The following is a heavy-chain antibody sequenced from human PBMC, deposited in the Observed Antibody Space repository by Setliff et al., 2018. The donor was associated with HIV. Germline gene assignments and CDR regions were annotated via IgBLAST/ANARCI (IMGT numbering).Heavy chain of an antibody. V-gene: IGHV4-38-2*01. CDR2: IHHSGSV. CDR3: ARGKSGSYDAYDM. D-gene: IGHD5-12*01. J-gene: IGHJ3*02. CDR1: GYSITSGYS. Sequence: SETLSLTCAVSGYSITSGYSWGWIRQSPGKGLEWIGNIHHSGSVYYNLSLKRRVTISADTSRNQFFLKLSSVTAEDTAVYYCARGKSGSYDAYDMWGQGTMVTVSS.